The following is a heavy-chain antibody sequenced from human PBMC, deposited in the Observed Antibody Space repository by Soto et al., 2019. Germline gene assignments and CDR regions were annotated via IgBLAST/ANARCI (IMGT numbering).Heavy chain of an antibody. V-gene: IGHV4-4*02. D-gene: IGHD1-7*01. CDR1: GVSIRSDFW. CDR2: INYRGYT. J-gene: IGHJ4*02. CDR3: TRNWNWD. Sequence: SETLSLTCAVSGVSIRSDFWWSWFRQPPGKGLEWIGEINYRGYTDYSPSLKSRVTISVDNSKNQISLKLNSVTAADTAVYYCTRNWNWDWGQGTLVTVSS.